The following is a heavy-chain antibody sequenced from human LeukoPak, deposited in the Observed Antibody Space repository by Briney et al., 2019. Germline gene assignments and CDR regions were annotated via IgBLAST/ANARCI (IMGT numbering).Heavy chain of an antibody. CDR2: LSSSGSHV. D-gene: IGHD6-19*01. J-gene: IGHJ4*02. CDR3: ARDAGNSSGWNDFDY. V-gene: IGHV3-21*01. Sequence: GGSLRLSCAASGFTFTTYSMNWVRQAPGKGLEWVSFLSSSGSHVYYADSVKGRFTISRDNAKNSLYLQMNGLRAKDTAVYYCARDAGNSSGWNDFDYWGQGTLVTVSS. CDR1: GFTFTTYS.